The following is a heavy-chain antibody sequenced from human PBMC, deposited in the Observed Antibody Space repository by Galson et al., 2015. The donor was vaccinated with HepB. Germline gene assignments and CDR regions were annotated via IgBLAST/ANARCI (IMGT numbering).Heavy chain of an antibody. J-gene: IGHJ4*02. D-gene: IGHD6-13*01. CDR3: ARDSSSWKGGDY. CDR1: GFTFSSYA. V-gene: IGHV3-48*01. Sequence: SLRLSCAASGFTFSSYAMSWVRQAPGKGLEWVSAISSSSSTIYYADSVKGRFTISRDNAKNSLYLQMNSLRAEDTAVYYCARDSSSWKGGDYWGQGTLVTVSS. CDR2: ISSSSSTI.